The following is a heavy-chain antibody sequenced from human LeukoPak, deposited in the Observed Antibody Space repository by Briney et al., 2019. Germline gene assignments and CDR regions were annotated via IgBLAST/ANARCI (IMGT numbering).Heavy chain of an antibody. Sequence: NPSETLSLTCAVNAGSFTGYYWSWIRQPPGKGLEWIGEIDHTGSISYNPSLRSRVTISVDTFKNQFSLTLRSVTAAVRAIYYCARGGYGPGSHYRYWGQGTLVTVSS. D-gene: IGHD3-10*01. V-gene: IGHV4-34*01. CDR1: AGSFTGYY. CDR3: ARGGYGPGSHYRY. CDR2: IDHTGSI. J-gene: IGHJ4*02.